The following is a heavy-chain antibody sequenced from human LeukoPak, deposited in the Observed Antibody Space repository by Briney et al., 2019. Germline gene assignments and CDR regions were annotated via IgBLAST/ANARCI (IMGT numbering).Heavy chain of an antibody. V-gene: IGHV3-48*04. J-gene: IGHJ4*02. Sequence: TGGSLRLSCAASGFTFSSYSMNWVRQAPGKGLEWVSYISSSSSTIYYADSVKGRFTISRDSAKKSLYLQMNSLRAEDTAVYYCARGVSPLNYYFDYWGQGTLVTVSS. CDR1: GFTFSSYS. D-gene: IGHD6-13*01. CDR3: ARGVSPLNYYFDY. CDR2: ISSSSSTI.